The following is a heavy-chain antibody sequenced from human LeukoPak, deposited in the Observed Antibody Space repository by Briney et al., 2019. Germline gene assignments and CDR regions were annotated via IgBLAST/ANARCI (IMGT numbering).Heavy chain of an antibody. J-gene: IGHJ5*02. Sequence: PGGSLRLSCAASGFTFSSYSMNWVRQAPGKGLEWVSSISSSSGYIYYADSVKGRFTISRDNSKNTLYLQMNSLRAEDTAVYYCAKDRSSGYYDWFDPWGQGTLVTVSS. CDR1: GFTFSSYS. CDR3: AKDRSSGYYDWFDP. CDR2: ISSSSGYI. D-gene: IGHD3-3*01. V-gene: IGHV3-21*04.